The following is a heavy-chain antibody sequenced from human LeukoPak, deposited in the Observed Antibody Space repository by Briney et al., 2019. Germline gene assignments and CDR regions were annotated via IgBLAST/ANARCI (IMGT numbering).Heavy chain of an antibody. V-gene: IGHV3-21*04. CDR1: GFTFSSYS. J-gene: IGHJ4*02. CDR3: ASIRYFDWLLLN. Sequence: PGGSLRLSCAASGFTFSSYSMNWVRQAPGKGLEWVSSISSSSSYIYYADSVKGRFTISRDNAKNSLYLQMNSLRAEDTAVYYCASIRYFDWLLLNWGQGTLVTVSS. CDR2: ISSSSSYI. D-gene: IGHD3-9*01.